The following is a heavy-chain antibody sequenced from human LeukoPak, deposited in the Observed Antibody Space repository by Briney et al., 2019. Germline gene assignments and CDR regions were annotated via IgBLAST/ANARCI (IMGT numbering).Heavy chain of an antibody. Sequence: ASVKVSCKASGYAFTDYYLHWVRQAPGQGLEWMGWINPNSGGTNYAQKFQGRVTMTRDTSISTAYMELSRLRSDDTAVYYCARDPSMVRGENTPYFDYWGQGTLVTVSS. J-gene: IGHJ4*02. CDR1: GYAFTDYY. CDR3: ARDPSMVRGENTPYFDY. CDR2: INPNSGGT. D-gene: IGHD3-10*01. V-gene: IGHV1-2*02.